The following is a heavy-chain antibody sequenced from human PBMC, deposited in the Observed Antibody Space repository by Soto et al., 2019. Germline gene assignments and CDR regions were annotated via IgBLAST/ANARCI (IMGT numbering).Heavy chain of an antibody. J-gene: IGHJ4*02. Sequence: GASVKVSCKASVGTFSSYAISWVRQAPGQGLEWMGGIIPIFGTANYAQKFQGRVTITADKSTSTAYMELSSLRSEDTAVYYCARVGGADYDSSGYYYEFDYWGQGTLVTVSS. V-gene: IGHV1-69*06. CDR1: VGTFSSYA. CDR3: ARVGGADYDSSGYYYEFDY. D-gene: IGHD3-22*01. CDR2: IIPIFGTA.